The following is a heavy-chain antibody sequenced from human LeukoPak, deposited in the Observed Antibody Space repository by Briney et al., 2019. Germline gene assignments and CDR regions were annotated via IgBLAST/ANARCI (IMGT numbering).Heavy chain of an antibody. CDR2: ISWNSGSI. CDR1: GFTFDDYA. J-gene: IGHJ4*02. D-gene: IGHD4-23*01. CDR3: AKEVGTFDY. Sequence: SLRLSCAASGFTFDDYAMHWVRQVPGKGLEWVSGISWNSGSIGYADSVKGRFTISRDNAKNSLYLQMNSLRVEDTALYYCAKEVGTFDYWGQGTLVTVSS. V-gene: IGHV3-9*01.